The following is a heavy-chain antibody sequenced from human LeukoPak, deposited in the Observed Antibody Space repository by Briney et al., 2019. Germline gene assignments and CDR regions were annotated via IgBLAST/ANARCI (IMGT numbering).Heavy chain of an antibody. D-gene: IGHD2-2*01. CDR1: GFTFSSYW. Sequence: GGSLRLSCAASGFTFSSYWMSWVRQAPGKGLEWVANIKQDGSEKYYVDSVKGRFTISRDNAKNSLYLQMNSLRAEDTAVYYCARVRARSYCSSTSCYGYWGQGTLVTVSS. CDR2: IKQDGSEK. CDR3: ARVRARSYCSSTSCYGY. V-gene: IGHV3-7*01. J-gene: IGHJ4*02.